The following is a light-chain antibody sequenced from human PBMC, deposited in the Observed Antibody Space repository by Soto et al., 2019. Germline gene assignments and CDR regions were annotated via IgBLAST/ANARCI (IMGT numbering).Light chain of an antibody. CDR1: QTISSW. CDR2: KSS. J-gene: IGKJ1*01. CDR3: QQFNTSPWT. V-gene: IGKV1-5*03. Sequence: DIQMTQSPSTLSGSVGDRVTITCRASQTISSWLAWYQQKPGKAPKLLIYKSSILESGVPSRFSGSGSGTEFTLTISSLQPDDFATYYCQQFNTSPWTLGQGTKVEIK.